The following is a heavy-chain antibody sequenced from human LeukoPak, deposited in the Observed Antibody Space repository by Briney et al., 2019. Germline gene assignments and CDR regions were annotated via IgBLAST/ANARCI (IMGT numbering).Heavy chain of an antibody. CDR2: IYPGDSET. D-gene: IGHD5-24*01. J-gene: IGHJ4*02. CDR3: ARRGDGYSLDS. V-gene: IGHV5-51*01. CDR1: GYIFSNYW. Sequence: GGSLKISCKVSGYIFSNYWIVWVRQMPGKGLEWTGIIYPGDSETRYSPSFQGQVTISVDKSISTAYLQWSSLKASDTAMYYCARRGDGYSLDSWGRGTLVTVSS.